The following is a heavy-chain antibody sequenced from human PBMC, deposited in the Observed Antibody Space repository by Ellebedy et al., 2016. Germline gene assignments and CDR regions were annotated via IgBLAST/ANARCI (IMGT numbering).Heavy chain of an antibody. J-gene: IGHJ4*02. CDR3: AKFDGYHY. V-gene: IGHV3-23*01. CDR1: GITFSSYA. Sequence: GESLKISXAASGITFSSYAMSWVRQAPGKGLEWVSVISDSGGRTYYADSVKGRFTVFRDNSKNTLFLQMNSLRVEDTAVYYCAKFDGYHYWGQGILVTVSS. D-gene: IGHD5-24*01. CDR2: ISDSGGRT.